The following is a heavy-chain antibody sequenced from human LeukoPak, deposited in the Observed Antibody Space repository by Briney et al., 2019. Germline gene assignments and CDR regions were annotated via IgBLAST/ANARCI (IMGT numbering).Heavy chain of an antibody. D-gene: IGHD3-16*01. V-gene: IGHV4-39*07. CDR3: ARDPGESFAFDI. CDR2: IYYSGST. CDR1: GGSISSSSYY. J-gene: IGHJ3*02. Sequence: SETLSLTCTVSGGSISSSSYYWGWIRQPPGKGLEWIGSIYYSGSTYYNPSLKSRVTISVDTSKNQFSLKLSSVTAADTAVYYCARDPGESFAFDIWGQGTMVTVSS.